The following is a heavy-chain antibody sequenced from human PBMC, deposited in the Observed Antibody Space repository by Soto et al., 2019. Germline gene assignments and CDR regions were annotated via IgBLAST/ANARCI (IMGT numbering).Heavy chain of an antibody. Sequence: SETLSLTFTVSGGSISSYYWSWIRQPPGKGLEWIGYIYYSGSTNYNPSLKSRVTISVDTSKNQFSLKLSSVTAADTAVYYCARYIAAFPSYGAFDIWVQGTMVT. CDR3: ARYIAAFPSYGAFDI. CDR1: GGSISSYY. J-gene: IGHJ3*02. D-gene: IGHD3-10*01. V-gene: IGHV4-59*01. CDR2: IYYSGST.